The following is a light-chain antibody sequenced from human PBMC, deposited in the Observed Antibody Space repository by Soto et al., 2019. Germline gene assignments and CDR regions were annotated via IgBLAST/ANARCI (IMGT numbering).Light chain of an antibody. Sequence: DVHMTQSPSSVSASVGYRFTITCRASQGINTWLAWYQQKPVKAPKRLXYAASSLQSGVPSRFSGSGSGTDFTLTISSLQHEDFANYYCQQGNSFHPYTFGQGTRLEIK. CDR1: QGINTW. CDR3: QQGNSFHPYT. J-gene: IGKJ5*01. CDR2: AAS. V-gene: IGKV1-12*01.